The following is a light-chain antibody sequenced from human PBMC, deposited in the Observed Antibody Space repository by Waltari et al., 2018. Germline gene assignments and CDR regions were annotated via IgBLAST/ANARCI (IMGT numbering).Light chain of an antibody. CDR2: GAS. CDR3: QHYLRLPVT. CDR1: HSLTKKY. Sequence: VLTQSPGTLSLSPGERATLSCRSSHSLTKKYLAWYQQKPGQAPRLLFYGASNRAAGIPDRVVGSGSGTDFSLTISRLEPDDXAVYYCQHYLRLPVTFGQGTTVEI. V-gene: IGKV3-20*01. J-gene: IGKJ1*01.